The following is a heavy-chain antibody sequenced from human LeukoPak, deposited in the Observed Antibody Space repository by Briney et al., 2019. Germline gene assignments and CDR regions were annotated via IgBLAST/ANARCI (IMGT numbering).Heavy chain of an antibody. D-gene: IGHD4-17*01. CDR1: GGSISSYY. J-gene: IGHJ6*02. CDR3: ASSIADYGDYVGMDV. CDR2: IYYSGST. V-gene: IGHV4-59*08. Sequence: PSETLSLTCTVSGGSISSYYWSWIRQPPGKGLEWIGYIYYSGSTNYNPSLKSRVTISVDTSKNQFSLKLSSVTAADTVVYYCASSIADYGDYVGMDVWGQGTTVTVSS.